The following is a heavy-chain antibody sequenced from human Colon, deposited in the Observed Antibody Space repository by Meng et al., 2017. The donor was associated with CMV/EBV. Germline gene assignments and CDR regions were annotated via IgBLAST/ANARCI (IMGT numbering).Heavy chain of an antibody. CDR3: ARDPSTSSGGS. J-gene: IGHJ5*02. Sequence: SVKVSCKPSRGTLSSYTFSWVRQAPGQGLEWVATIIPILNITKYAQKFQGRVTLTADKSSNTVYMDLTSLRSDDTATYYCARDPSTSSGGSWGQGTLVTVSS. CDR2: IIPILNIT. V-gene: IGHV1-69*04. D-gene: IGHD2/OR15-2a*01. CDR1: RGTLSSYT.